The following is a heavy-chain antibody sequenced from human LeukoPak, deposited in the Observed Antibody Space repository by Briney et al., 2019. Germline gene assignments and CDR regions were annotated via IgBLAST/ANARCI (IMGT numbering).Heavy chain of an antibody. CDR2: IIPMSDTA. V-gene: IGHV1-69*06. Sequence: SVKVSCKASGGTFNSYAISWVRQAPGQGLEWMGGIIPMSDTANYPQKFRGRLTITADIPTSTVYMELSSLRSEDTAVYYCARAGGRSWFDPWGQGTLVTVSS. CDR3: ARAGGRSWFDP. CDR1: GGTFNSYA. J-gene: IGHJ5*02.